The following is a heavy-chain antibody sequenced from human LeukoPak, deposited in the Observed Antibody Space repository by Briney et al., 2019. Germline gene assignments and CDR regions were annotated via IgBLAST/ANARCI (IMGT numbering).Heavy chain of an antibody. D-gene: IGHD2-21*02. V-gene: IGHV3-30*18. J-gene: IGHJ6*02. CDR1: GFTFSSYG. Sequence: GGSLRLSCAASGFTFSSYGMHWVRQAPGKGLEWVAVISYDGSNKYYVDSVKGRFTISRDNSKNTLYLQMNSLRAEHTAVYYCAKVHRRPGDRGAMDVCGQGPTVTVSS. CDR3: AKVHRRPGDRGAMDV. CDR2: ISYDGSNK.